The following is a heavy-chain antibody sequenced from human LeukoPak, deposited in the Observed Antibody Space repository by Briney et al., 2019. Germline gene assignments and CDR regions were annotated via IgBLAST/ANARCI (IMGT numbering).Heavy chain of an antibody. D-gene: IGHD3-9*01. CDR1: GGSISSYY. Sequence: SENLSLNCTVSGGSISSYYWSWIRQPPGKGLEWIGYIYYSGSTNYNPSLKSRVTISIDTSKNQFSLKLSSVTAADTAVYYCARYFDWSPRRFDPWGQGTLVTVSS. J-gene: IGHJ5*02. V-gene: IGHV4-59*01. CDR2: IYYSGST. CDR3: ARYFDWSPRRFDP.